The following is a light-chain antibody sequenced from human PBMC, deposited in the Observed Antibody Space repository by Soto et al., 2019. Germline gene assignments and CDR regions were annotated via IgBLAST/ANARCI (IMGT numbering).Light chain of an antibody. CDR3: QQSYSTPRT. V-gene: IGKV1-39*01. CDR2: AAS. CDR1: QSISSY. J-gene: IGKJ3*01. Sequence: DIQMTQFPSSLSASVGDRVIITCXASQSISSYLNWYQQKPGKAPKLLIYAASSLQSGVPSRLSGSGSGTDFTLTISSLQPEDFATYYCQQSYSTPRTFGPGTKVDIK.